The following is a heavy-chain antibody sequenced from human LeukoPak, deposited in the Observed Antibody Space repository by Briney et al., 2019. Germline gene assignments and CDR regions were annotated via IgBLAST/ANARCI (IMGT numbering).Heavy chain of an antibody. Sequence: SETLSLTCAVSGDSISSGNWWGWVRQPPGRGLEWIGEIAHTGSTKYNPSLKSRVSISIDFSKNQFSLRLSSVTAADTGVYYCARGGAPYCGGDCYSGPVFDYWGQGTLVTVSS. V-gene: IGHV4-4*02. CDR1: GDSISSGNW. CDR2: IAHTGST. J-gene: IGHJ4*02. D-gene: IGHD2-21*02. CDR3: ARGGAPYCGGDCYSGPVFDY.